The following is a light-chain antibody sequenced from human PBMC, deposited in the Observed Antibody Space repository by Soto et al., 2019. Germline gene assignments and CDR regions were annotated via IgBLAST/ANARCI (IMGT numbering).Light chain of an antibody. Sequence: QSALTQPASVSGSPGQSITISCGGTSSDVGAYIYVSWYQQYPGKAPKLIIYEVNNRPSGASGRFSGSKSDTTAYLTISGLQAEDEADYYCSSYSDSDTKVFGTGTKV. V-gene: IGLV2-14*03. CDR1: SSDVGAYIY. J-gene: IGLJ1*01. CDR3: SSYSDSDTKV. CDR2: EVN.